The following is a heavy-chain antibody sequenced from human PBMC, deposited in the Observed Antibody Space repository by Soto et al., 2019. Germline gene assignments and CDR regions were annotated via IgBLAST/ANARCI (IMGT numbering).Heavy chain of an antibody. D-gene: IGHD3-3*01. J-gene: IGHJ6*02. Sequence: QVQLVESGGGVVQPGRSLRLSCAASGFTFSSYGMHWVRQAPGKGLEWVAVISYDGSNKYYADSVKGRFTISRDNSKNTRYLQMNSLRAEDTAVYYCAKDSSRLAPYYDFWSGYWGYGMDVWGQGTTVTVSS. CDR1: GFTFSSYG. CDR2: ISYDGSNK. CDR3: AKDSSRLAPYYDFWSGYWGYGMDV. V-gene: IGHV3-30*18.